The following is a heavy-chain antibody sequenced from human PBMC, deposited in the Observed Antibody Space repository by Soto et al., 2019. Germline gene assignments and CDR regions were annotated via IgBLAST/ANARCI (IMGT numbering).Heavy chain of an antibody. CDR3: ARQSSYIVVVPAATFHWFDP. CDR2: IYYSGST. J-gene: IGHJ5*02. CDR1: GGSISSSSYY. V-gene: IGHV4-39*01. Sequence: QLQLQESGPGLVKPSETLSLTCTVSGGSISSSSYYWGLIRQPPGKGLEWIGSIYYSGSTYYNPSLKSRVTISVATYKYKFSLKLRFVTAADTAVYYCARQSSYIVVVPAATFHWFDPWGQGTLVTVSS. D-gene: IGHD2-2*01.